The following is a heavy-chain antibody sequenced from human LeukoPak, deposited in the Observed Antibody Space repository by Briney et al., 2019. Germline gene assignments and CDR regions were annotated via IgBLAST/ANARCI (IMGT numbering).Heavy chain of an antibody. D-gene: IGHD3-10*01. CDR1: GFTFTSYW. J-gene: IGHJ4*02. CDR2: IKHDGSEK. CDR3: ARGGENYYGSGSHDY. V-gene: IGHV3-7*01. Sequence: GGSLRLSCAASGFTFTSYWMSWVRQAPGKGLEWVANIKHDGSEKYYVDSLKGRFTISRDNAKNSLYLQMNSLRAEDTAVYYCARGGENYYGSGSHDYWSQGTLATVSS.